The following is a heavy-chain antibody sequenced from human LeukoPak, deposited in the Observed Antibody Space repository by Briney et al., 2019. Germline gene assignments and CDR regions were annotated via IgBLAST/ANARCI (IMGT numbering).Heavy chain of an antibody. CDR2: IYTSGST. V-gene: IGHV4-61*02. CDR1: GGSISSGSYY. J-gene: IGHJ4*02. CDR3: ASAVAAPDQDPPFDY. D-gene: IGHD6-25*01. Sequence: SQTLSLTYTVSGGSISSGSYYWSWIRQPARKGLEWIGRIYTSGSTNYNPSLKSRVTISVDTSKNQFSLKLSSVTAADTAVYYCASAVAAPDQDPPFDYWGQGTLVTVSS.